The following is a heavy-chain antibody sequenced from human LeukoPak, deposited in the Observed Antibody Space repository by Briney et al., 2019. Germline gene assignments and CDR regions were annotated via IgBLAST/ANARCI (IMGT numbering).Heavy chain of an antibody. CDR1: GGTFSSYA. CDR2: IIPIFGTA. V-gene: IGHV1-69*01. J-gene: IGHJ5*02. CDR3: ARWNRVAARGNGKNWFDP. D-gene: IGHD2-15*01. Sequence: SVKVSCKASGGTFSSYAISWVRQAPGQGLEWMGGIIPIFGTANYAQKFQGRVTITADESTSTAYMELSSLRSEDTAVYYCARWNRVAARGNGKNWFDPWGQGTLVTVSS.